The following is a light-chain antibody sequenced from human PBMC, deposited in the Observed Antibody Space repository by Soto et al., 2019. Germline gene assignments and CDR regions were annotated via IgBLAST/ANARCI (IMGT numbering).Light chain of an antibody. CDR1: QGVRSY. V-gene: IGKV1-27*01. J-gene: IGKJ3*01. Sequence: IQLTQSPSSLSASVGETVTITCRASQGVRSYLAWYQQKPGNPPKVLIYGASTLQSGVPSRFSGSGSGTDFTLTINSLQPEDVATYYCQKYDSAPFTFGPGTKVDIK. CDR3: QKYDSAPFT. CDR2: GAS.